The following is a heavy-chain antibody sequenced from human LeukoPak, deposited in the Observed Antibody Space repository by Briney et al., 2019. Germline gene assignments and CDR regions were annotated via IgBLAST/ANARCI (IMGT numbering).Heavy chain of an antibody. CDR2: ISGSGGST. CDR3: AKVPYYDFWSGYYTY. V-gene: IGHV3-23*01. D-gene: IGHD3-3*01. J-gene: IGHJ4*02. Sequence: GGSLRLSCAASGFTFSSYAMSWVRQAPGKGLEWVSAISGSGGSTYYADSVKGRFTISRDNSKNTPYLQMNSLRAEDTAVYYCAKVPYYDFWSGYYTYWGQGTLVTVSS. CDR1: GFTFSSYA.